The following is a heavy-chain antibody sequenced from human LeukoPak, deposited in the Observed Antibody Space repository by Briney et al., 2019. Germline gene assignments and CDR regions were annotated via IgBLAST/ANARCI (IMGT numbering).Heavy chain of an antibody. CDR3: ARVAITVPAAIRPDY. CDR2: ISYDGSDK. V-gene: IGHV3-30-3*01. CDR1: GFTFNSYA. Sequence: PGRPLRLSCAASGFTFNSYAMHWVRQAPGKGLEWVAVISYDGSDKYYADSVKGRFTISGDNSKNTLYLQMNSLRAEDTAVYYCARVAITVPAAIRPDYWGQGTLVTVSS. D-gene: IGHD2-2*01. J-gene: IGHJ4*02.